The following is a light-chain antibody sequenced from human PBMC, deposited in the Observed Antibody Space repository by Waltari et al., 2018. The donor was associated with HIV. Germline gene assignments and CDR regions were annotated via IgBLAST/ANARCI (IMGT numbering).Light chain of an antibody. J-gene: IGLJ1*01. Sequence: QSALTQPASVSGSPGQAITISCTGTSSDVGGYNFVSWYQQHPGKAPKLMIYEGSKRPSGVSNRFSGSKPGNTASLTISGLQAEDEADYYCCSYTSSNTYVFGTGTEVSVL. CDR2: EGS. CDR1: SSDVGGYNF. CDR3: CSYTSSNTYV. V-gene: IGLV2-23*01.